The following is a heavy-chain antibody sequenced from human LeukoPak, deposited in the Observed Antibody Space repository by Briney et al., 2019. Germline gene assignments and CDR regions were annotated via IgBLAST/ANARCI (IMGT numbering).Heavy chain of an antibody. CDR1: GFTFSSYS. CDR3: AKDLEVYAFDAFDI. J-gene: IGHJ3*02. Sequence: PGGSLRLSCAASGFTFSSYSMNWVRQAPGKGLEWVAFIRYDGSNKYYADSVKGRFTISRDNSKNTLYLQMNSLRAEDTAVYYCAKDLEVYAFDAFDIWGQGTMVTVSS. CDR2: IRYDGSNK. V-gene: IGHV3-30*02. D-gene: IGHD2-8*01.